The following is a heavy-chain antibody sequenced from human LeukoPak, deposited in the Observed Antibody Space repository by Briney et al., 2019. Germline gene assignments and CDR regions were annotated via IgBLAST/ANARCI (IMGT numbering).Heavy chain of an antibody. D-gene: IGHD3-3*01. V-gene: IGHV3-21*04. CDR1: GFTFSSYS. CDR3: AKVLNYDFWSGYPFDY. Sequence: GGSLRLSCAASGFTFSSYSMNWVRQAPGKGLEWVSSISSSSSYIYYADSVKGRFTISRDNAKNSLYLQMNSLRAEDTAVYYCAKVLNYDFWSGYPFDYWAREPWSPSPQ. CDR2: ISSSSSYI. J-gene: IGHJ4*02.